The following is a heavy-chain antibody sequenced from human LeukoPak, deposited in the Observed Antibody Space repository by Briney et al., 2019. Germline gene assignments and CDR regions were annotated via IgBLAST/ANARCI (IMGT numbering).Heavy chain of an antibody. D-gene: IGHD5-18*01. CDR1: GFTFRSYA. Sequence: GGSLRLSCAASGFTFRSYAMQWVRQAPGKGLEWVSYITYNSGTIFYADSVKGRFTISRDNAKDSLYLQMSSLRDEDTAVYYCARDSGYSYADDYWGQGTLLTVSS. CDR2: ITYNSGTI. J-gene: IGHJ4*02. V-gene: IGHV3-48*02. CDR3: ARDSGYSYADDY.